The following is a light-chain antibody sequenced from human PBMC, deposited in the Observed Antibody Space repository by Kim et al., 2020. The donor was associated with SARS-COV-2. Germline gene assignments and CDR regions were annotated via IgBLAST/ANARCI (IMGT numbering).Light chain of an antibody. V-gene: IGLV1-40*01. CDR3: QSYDRSLSGSV. Sequence: QGFTISCTGTSSNIGAYYDVHWYQPLPGRAPKLLIHGNTNRPSGVPDRFSGSKSGTSASLDITGLQAEDEAVYYCQSYDRSLSGSVFGGGTQLTVL. J-gene: IGLJ2*01. CDR1: SSNIGAYYD. CDR2: GNT.